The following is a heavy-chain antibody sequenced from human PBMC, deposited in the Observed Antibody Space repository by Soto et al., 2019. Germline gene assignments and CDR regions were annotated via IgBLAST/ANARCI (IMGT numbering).Heavy chain of an antibody. D-gene: IGHD6-13*01. CDR2: TYYRSKWYN. Sequence: PSQTLSLTCAISGDSVSSNSAAWNWIRQFPSRGLEWLGRTYYRSKWYNDYAVSVKSRITINPDTSKNQFSLQLNSVTPEDTAVYYCARDRPGYSSSWYYYYGMDVWGQGTTVTVSS. J-gene: IGHJ6*02. CDR1: GDSVSSNSAA. CDR3: ARDRPGYSSSWYYYYGMDV. V-gene: IGHV6-1*01.